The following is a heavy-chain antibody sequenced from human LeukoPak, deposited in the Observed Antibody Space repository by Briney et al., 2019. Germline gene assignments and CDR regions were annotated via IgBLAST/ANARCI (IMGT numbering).Heavy chain of an antibody. D-gene: IGHD3-22*01. CDR1: GFTFSTFA. CDR3: AKSPSFSMYYYDSSGYLDY. V-gene: IGHV3-23*01. CDR2: IFPSGGEV. J-gene: IGHJ4*02. Sequence: GGSLRLSCAASGFTFSTFAMIWVRQPPGKGLEWVSSIFPSGGEVHYADSVRGRFTISRDNSKSTLSLQMNSLRAEDTAVYYCAKSPSFSMYYYDSSGYLDYWGQGTLVTVSS.